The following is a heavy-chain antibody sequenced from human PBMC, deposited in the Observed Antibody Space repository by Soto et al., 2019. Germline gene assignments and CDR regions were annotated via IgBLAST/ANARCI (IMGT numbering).Heavy chain of an antibody. V-gene: IGHV4-4*02. CDR2: IFHSGST. D-gene: IGHD2-15*01. CDR1: GDSISNNNW. Sequence: QVQLQESGPGLVKPSGTLSLTCAVSGDSISNNNWWSWVRQPPGKGLEWIGEIFHSGSTNYNPSLKSRVTISVGKSKNQFSLKLSSVTAADTAVYYCVRQSDCSGGTCNSGYWGQGTLVTVSS. CDR3: VRQSDCSGGTCNSGY. J-gene: IGHJ4*02.